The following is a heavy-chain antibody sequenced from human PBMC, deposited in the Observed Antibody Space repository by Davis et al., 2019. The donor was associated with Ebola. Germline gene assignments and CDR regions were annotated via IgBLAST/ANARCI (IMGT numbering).Heavy chain of an antibody. V-gene: IGHV3-23*01. CDR3: AKDRRQYDYYYGMDV. CDR2: ITGRHSAT. Sequence: PGGSLRLSCAASGFTFTNFAMTWVRQAPGKGLEWISGITGRHSATYYADSVKGRFTISRDYAKNSLYLQMNSLRPEDTGLYYCAKDRRQYDYYYGMDVWGQGTTVTVSS. CDR1: GFTFTNFA. J-gene: IGHJ6*02. D-gene: IGHD2/OR15-2a*01.